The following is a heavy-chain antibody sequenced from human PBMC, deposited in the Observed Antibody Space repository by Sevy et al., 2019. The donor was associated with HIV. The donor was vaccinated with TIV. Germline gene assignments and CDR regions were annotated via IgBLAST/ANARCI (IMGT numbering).Heavy chain of an antibody. Sequence: ASVKVSCKASGGTFSSYAISWVRQAPGQGLEWMGGIIPIFGTANYAQMFQGRVTITADESTSTAYMELSSLRSEDTAVYYCARPDGYYYDSSGYFGDAFDIWGQGTMVTVSS. D-gene: IGHD3-22*01. CDR3: ARPDGYYYDSSGYFGDAFDI. CDR2: IIPIFGTA. J-gene: IGHJ3*02. V-gene: IGHV1-69*13. CDR1: GGTFSSYA.